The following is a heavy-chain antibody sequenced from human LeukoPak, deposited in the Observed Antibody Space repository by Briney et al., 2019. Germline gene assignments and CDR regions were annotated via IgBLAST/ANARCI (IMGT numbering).Heavy chain of an antibody. CDR1: GDSVTSSY. D-gene: IGHD2-15*01. Sequence: SETLSLTCSVSGDSVTSSYWNWIRQPPGKGLGWIGYVSSDGTTNYNPSLRSRLIMSVDTAKNDISLNLTSVTAADTAIYYCARLDCLIEGCYNHWGRGTLVTVSS. CDR3: ARLDCLIEGCYNH. J-gene: IGHJ4*02. V-gene: IGHV4-59*08. CDR2: VSSDGTT.